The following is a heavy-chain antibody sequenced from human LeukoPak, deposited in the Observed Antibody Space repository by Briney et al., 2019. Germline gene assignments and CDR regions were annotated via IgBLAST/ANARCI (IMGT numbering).Heavy chain of an antibody. V-gene: IGHV1-18*01. CDR2: ISAYNGNT. Sequence: AASVKVSCKASGYTFTSYGISWVRQAPGQGLEWVGWISAYNGNTNYAQKLQGRVTMTTDTSTSIAYMELRSLTSDDTAVYYCARATDASGYYFYLDYWGQGTLVTVSS. CDR1: GYTFTSYG. D-gene: IGHD3-22*01. J-gene: IGHJ4*02. CDR3: ARATDASGYYFYLDY.